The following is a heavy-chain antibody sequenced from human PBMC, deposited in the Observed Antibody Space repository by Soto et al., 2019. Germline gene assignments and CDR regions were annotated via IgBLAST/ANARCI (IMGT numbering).Heavy chain of an antibody. J-gene: IGHJ4*02. CDR1: GDSISNNY. CDR2: IHYSGST. V-gene: IGHV4-59*01. CDR3: ATGSFYFDS. Sequence: PSETLSLTCTVSGDSISNNYWNWIRQPPTKGLEWIGYIHYSGSTHQNPSLRSRVTISIDTSKNQFSLTLTSVTAADTAVYYCATGSFYFDSWGQGTLVTVS. D-gene: IGHD1-1*01.